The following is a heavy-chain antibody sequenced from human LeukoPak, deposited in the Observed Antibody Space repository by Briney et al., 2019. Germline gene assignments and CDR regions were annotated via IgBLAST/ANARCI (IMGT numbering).Heavy chain of an antibody. D-gene: IGHD3/OR15-3a*01. CDR1: GGSFSSHF. CDR3: APGADWNWFAP. CDR2: FYKSGST. Sequence: SETLSLTCTVSGGSFSSHFWSWIRQPPGKGLVWIGYFYKSGSTNYNPSLKRRVTMSVDTSKNLFSLKLTSVTAADTPVYYCAPGADWNWFAPWGQGNLVTVSS. J-gene: IGHJ5*02. V-gene: IGHV4-59*11.